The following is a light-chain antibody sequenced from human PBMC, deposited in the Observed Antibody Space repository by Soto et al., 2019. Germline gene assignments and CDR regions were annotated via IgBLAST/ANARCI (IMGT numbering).Light chain of an antibody. Sequence: EIVLTQSPGTLSLSPGERATLSCRASQSVRSMYLAWYQQKPGQAPRLLIYDASSRETDIPDRFSGSGAGTDCTRTISRLEPEDVAIDDCQHYGNSMWTFGQGTKVDIK. CDR3: QHYGNSMWT. CDR1: QSVRSMY. CDR2: DAS. J-gene: IGKJ1*01. V-gene: IGKV3-20*01.